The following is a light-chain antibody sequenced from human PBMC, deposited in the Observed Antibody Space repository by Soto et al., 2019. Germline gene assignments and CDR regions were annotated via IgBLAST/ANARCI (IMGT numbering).Light chain of an antibody. CDR2: GAS. J-gene: IGKJ4*01. Sequence: DILLTQSPSSLSGFVGDTVTITCRASQRISGAYVNWFQQQPGKAPKLLIYGASKLQSGVPSRFSGAGSGTDFALTISSLQPEDLATYYCQQSDTTPLTFGGGTKGDIK. CDR3: QQSDTTPLT. V-gene: IGKV1-39*01. CDR1: QRISGAY.